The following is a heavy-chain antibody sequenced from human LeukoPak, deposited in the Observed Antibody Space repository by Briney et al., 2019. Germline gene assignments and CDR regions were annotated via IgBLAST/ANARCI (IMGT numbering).Heavy chain of an antibody. Sequence: SLKVSCTASGFTFTSYAVQWVRQARGQGLEWIGCIVVGSGNTNYAQKFQDRVTITRDMSTSTAYMELSSLRSEDTAVYYCAADLSVVVAAKGSLDPWGQGTLVTVSS. V-gene: IGHV1-58*01. D-gene: IGHD2-15*01. CDR2: IVVGSGNT. J-gene: IGHJ5*02. CDR1: GFTFTSYA. CDR3: AADLSVVVAAKGSLDP.